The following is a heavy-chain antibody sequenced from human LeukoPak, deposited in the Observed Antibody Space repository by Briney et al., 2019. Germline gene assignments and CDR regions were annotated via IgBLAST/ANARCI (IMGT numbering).Heavy chain of an antibody. CDR1: GFTFSSYG. CDR3: AKVLAVAGFGY. D-gene: IGHD6-19*01. V-gene: IGHV3-30*18. CDR2: ISYDGSNK. J-gene: IGHJ4*02. Sequence: GGSLRLSCAASGFTFSSYGMHWVRQAPGKGLEWVAVISYDGSNKYYADSVKGRFTISRDISKNTLYLQMNSLRAEDTAVYYCAKVLAVAGFGYWGQGTLVTVSS.